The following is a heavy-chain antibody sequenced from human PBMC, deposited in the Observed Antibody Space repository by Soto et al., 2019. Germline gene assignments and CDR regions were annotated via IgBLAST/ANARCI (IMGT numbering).Heavy chain of an antibody. V-gene: IGHV4-30-2*01. D-gene: IGHD2-2*01. Sequence: SETLSLTCAVSGGSISSGGYSWSWIRQPPGKGLEWIGYIYHSGSTYYNPSLKSRVTISVDRSKNQFSLKLSSVTAADTAVYYCARALLDQLPGPSGYYYYYGMDVWGQGTTVTVSS. J-gene: IGHJ6*02. CDR3: ARALLDQLPGPSGYYYYYGMDV. CDR1: GGSISSGGYS. CDR2: IYHSGST.